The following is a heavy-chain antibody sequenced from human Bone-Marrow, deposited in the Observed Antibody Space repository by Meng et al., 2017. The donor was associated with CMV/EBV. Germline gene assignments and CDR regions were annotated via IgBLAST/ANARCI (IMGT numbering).Heavy chain of an antibody. Sequence: SETLSLTCAVYGGSFSGYSWSWIRQAPGKGLEWIGEINHSGSTNYNPSLKSRVTIAVDTSKNQFPLKLSSVTAADTAVYYCALIGYSLNNWNYLAVAYWGQGTLVTVSS. D-gene: IGHD1-7*01. CDR3: ALIGYSLNNWNYLAVAY. J-gene: IGHJ4*01. V-gene: IGHV4-34*01. CDR2: INHSGST. CDR1: GGSFSGYS.